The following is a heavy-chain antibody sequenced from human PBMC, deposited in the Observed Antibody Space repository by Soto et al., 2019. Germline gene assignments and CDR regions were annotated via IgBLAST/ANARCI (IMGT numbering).Heavy chain of an antibody. D-gene: IGHD6-13*01. Sequence: QVQLQESGPGLVKPSETLSLTCTVSVSGGSVSTGVHYWSWIRQPPGKGLEWIGYIYYSGSTNYSPSLKSRVTISVDTSKNPFSLKLTSVTAAYTAVYYCARGYYTSWYWFDRWGRGTLVTVSS. V-gene: IGHV4-61*08. CDR1: GGSVSTGVHY. J-gene: IGHJ2*01. CDR2: IYYSGST. CDR3: ARGYYTSWYWFDR.